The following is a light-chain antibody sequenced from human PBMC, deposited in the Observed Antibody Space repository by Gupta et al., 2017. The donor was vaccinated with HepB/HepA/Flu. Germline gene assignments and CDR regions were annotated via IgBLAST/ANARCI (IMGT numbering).Light chain of an antibody. J-gene: IGKJ3*01. V-gene: IGKV4-1*01. CDR1: QSVLYSSNNNNY. CDR3: QEDDYKPHV. CDR2: WAS. Sequence: DIVMTQSPDSLAGSLGERATITCKSSQSVLYSSNNNNYLPWYQQKPGQTPRLLIYWASNRDSGVPDRYRGRASATDFTLTMNILHAEDVTIYCMQEDDYKPHVFGPGTRVDIK.